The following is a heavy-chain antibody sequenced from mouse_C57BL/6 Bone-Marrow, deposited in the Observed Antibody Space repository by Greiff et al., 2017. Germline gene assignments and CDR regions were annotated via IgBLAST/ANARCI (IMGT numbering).Heavy chain of an antibody. Sequence: QVQLQQSGAELARPGASVKMSCKASGYTFTSYTMHWVKQRPGQGLEWIGYINPSSGYTKYNQKFKDKATLTADKSSSTTYMQLSSLTSEDSAVYDCARTLVGVVAYWGQGTLVTVSA. CDR3: ARTLVGVVAY. V-gene: IGHV1-4*01. J-gene: IGHJ3*01. D-gene: IGHD2-1*01. CDR1: GYTFTSYT. CDR2: INPSSGYT.